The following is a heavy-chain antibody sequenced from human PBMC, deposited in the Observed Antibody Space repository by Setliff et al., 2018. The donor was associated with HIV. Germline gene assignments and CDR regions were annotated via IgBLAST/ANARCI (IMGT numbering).Heavy chain of an antibody. CDR3: ARGGGYDSSGYYYYYYYYYMDV. CDR1: GGSINRSNYY. J-gene: IGHJ6*03. Sequence: PSETLSLTCTVPGGSINRSNYYWGWIRQPPGKGLEWIGSIYYSGSTYYTPSLKSRVTMSVDTSKNQFSLKLSSVTAADTAVYYCARGGGYDSSGYYYYYYYYYMDVRGKGTTVTVSS. V-gene: IGHV4-39*07. CDR2: IYYSGST. D-gene: IGHD3-22*01.